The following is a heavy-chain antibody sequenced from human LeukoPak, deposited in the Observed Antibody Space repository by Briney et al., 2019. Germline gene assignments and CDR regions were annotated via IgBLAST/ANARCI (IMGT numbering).Heavy chain of an antibody. J-gene: IGHJ4*02. CDR2: IYVTVSTRYNPSL. D-gene: IGHD5-24*01. CDR1: GGSINSGDYY. Sequence: PSETLSLTCSVSGGSINSGDYYWSWVRQPAGKGLEWIGLIYVTVSTRYNPSLQYNPSLKSRVSISKDTSRNQFSLNLNSVTAADTGIYYCARDRQEGGMREGSFEFWGQGTRVTVSS. V-gene: IGHV4-61*02. CDR3: ARDRQEGGMREGSFEF.